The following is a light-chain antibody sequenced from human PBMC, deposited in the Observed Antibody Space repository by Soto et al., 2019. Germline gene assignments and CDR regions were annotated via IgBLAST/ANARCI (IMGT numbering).Light chain of an antibody. V-gene: IGKV1-33*01. CDR3: QQYDNLPTLT. CDR2: DAS. Sequence: DIQMTQSPSSLSASVGDRVTITCQASQDSSNYLNWYQQKPGKAPKLLIYDASNLETGVPSRFSGSGSGTDFTFTISSLQPEDIATYYCQQYDNLPTLTFGGGTKVEL. J-gene: IGKJ4*01. CDR1: QDSSNY.